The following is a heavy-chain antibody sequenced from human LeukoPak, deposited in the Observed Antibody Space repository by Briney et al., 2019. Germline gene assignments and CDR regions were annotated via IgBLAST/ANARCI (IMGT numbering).Heavy chain of an antibody. Sequence: SVKVSCKASVGTFSSCTISWVRQAPGQGLELKGRIILIRGISNYAETFQGGVTITGDKSTSTPYMELSSLRSEDTAVYYCARSGYCSGGSCFYWGQGTLVTVSS. CDR2: IILIRGIS. D-gene: IGHD2-15*01. V-gene: IGHV1-69*02. CDR1: VGTFSSCT. CDR3: ARSGYCSGGSCFY. J-gene: IGHJ4*02.